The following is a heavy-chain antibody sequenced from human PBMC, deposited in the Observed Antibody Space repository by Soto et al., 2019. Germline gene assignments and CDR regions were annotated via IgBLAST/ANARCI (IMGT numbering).Heavy chain of an antibody. Sequence: GASLRLSCAACGFTYSSYAMSWVRQAPGKGLEWVSAISGSCGSTYYAASMKCRFIIYRDYAKSRQNHQMTSLVAARRAVDSCSRDQPAPRWGQGTLVTVPS. CDR2: ISGSCGST. CDR1: GFTYSSYA. CDR3: SRDQPAPR. V-gene: IGHV3-23*01. J-gene: IGHJ4*02.